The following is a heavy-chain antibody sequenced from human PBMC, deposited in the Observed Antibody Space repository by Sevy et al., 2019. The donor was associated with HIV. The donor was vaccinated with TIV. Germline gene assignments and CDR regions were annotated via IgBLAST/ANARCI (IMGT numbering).Heavy chain of an antibody. CDR1: GYTFTGYY. CDR2: INPSKGDT. Sequence: ASVKVSCRPSGYTFTGYYLHWVRQAPGQGPEWMGWINPSKGDTKYAQRFQDRVSMTRDTSISTTFLDLSNLKADDTAIYYCVRDFGNYYENSGHYSFDYWGQGTLVTVSS. D-gene: IGHD3-22*01. CDR3: VRDFGNYYENSGHYSFDY. J-gene: IGHJ4*02. V-gene: IGHV1-2*02.